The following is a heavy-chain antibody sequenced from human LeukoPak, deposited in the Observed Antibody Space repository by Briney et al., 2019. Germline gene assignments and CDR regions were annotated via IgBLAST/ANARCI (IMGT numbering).Heavy chain of an antibody. D-gene: IGHD3-10*01. V-gene: IGHV3-7*01. CDR2: IKQDGSEK. CDR3: ARGGRPDY. J-gene: IGHJ4*02. CDR1: GFTFISYW. Sequence: GGSLRLSCAASGFTFISYWMSWVRQAPGKGLEWVANIKQDGSEKYYVDSVKGRFTISRDNAKNSLYLQMSSLRAEDTAVYYCARGGRPDYWGQGTLVTVSS.